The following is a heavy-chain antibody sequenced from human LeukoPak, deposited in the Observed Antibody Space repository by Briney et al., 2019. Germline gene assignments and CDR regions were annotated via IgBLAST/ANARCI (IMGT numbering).Heavy chain of an antibody. D-gene: IGHD6-13*01. J-gene: IGHJ5*02. CDR2: IYYGGGT. V-gene: IGHV4-61*01. Sequence: SETLSLTCTVSGGSVSSSSYYWSWIRQPPGKGLEWIRYIYYGGGTNYNPSLKSRVTISVDTSKNQFSLNLRSVTAADTAVYYCARDHTAAAGSLNWFDPWGQGTLVTVSS. CDR1: GGSVSSSSYY. CDR3: ARDHTAAAGSLNWFDP.